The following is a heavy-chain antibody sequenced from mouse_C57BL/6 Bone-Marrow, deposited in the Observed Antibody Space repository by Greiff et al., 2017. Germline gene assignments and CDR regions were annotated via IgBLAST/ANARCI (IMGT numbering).Heavy chain of an antibody. CDR1: GYAFTNYL. D-gene: IGHD1-1*01. J-gene: IGHJ3*01. Sequence: VQLQQSGAELVRPGTSVKVSCKASGYAFTNYLIEWVKQRPGQGLEWIGVINPGSGGTNYNEKFKGKATLTADKSSSTAYMQLSSLTSEGSAVYFCARERGDDCYGSSCFAYWGQGTLVTVSA. CDR2: INPGSGGT. V-gene: IGHV1-54*01. CDR3: ARERGDDCYGSSCFAY.